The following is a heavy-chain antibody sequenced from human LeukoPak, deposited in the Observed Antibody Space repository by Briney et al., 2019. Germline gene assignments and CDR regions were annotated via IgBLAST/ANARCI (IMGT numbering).Heavy chain of an antibody. CDR3: ARDFPTDITIFGVVTYFDY. CDR2: INPNSGGT. Sequence: GASVKVSCKASGYTFTGHYMHWVRQAPGQGLEWMGWINPNSGGTNYAQKFQGRVTMTRDTSISTAYMELSRLRSDDTAVYYCARDFPTDITIFGVVTYFDYWGQGTLVTVSS. J-gene: IGHJ4*02. CDR1: GYTFTGHY. D-gene: IGHD3-3*01. V-gene: IGHV1-2*02.